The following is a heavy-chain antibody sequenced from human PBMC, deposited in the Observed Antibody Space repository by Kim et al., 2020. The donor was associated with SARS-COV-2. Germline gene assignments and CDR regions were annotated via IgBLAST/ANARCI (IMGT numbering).Heavy chain of an antibody. D-gene: IGHD3-9*01. CDR3: ARGGPLRYLDWGENNYY. CDR2: ISSVSSYI. Sequence: GGSLRLSCVASGFTFSSYSMNWVRQAPGKGPEWVSSISSVSSYIYYADSVKGRFTISRDNAKNSLDLQMNSLRAEDTAVYYCARGGPLRYLDWGENNYY. V-gene: IGHV3-21*01. J-gene: IGHJ6*01. CDR1: GFTFSSYS.